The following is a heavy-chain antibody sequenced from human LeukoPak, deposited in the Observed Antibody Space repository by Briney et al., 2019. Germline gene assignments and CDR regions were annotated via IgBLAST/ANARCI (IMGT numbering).Heavy chain of an antibody. D-gene: IGHD6-19*01. J-gene: IGHJ4*02. CDR3: AREGIAVAGRGDY. CDR1: GFTFSSYW. Sequence: GGSLRLSCAASGFTFSSYWMHWVRQPPGKGLVWVSRINSDGSSTSYADSVKGRFTISRDNAKNTLYLQMNSLRAEDTAVYYCAREGIAVAGRGDYWGQGTLVTVSS. V-gene: IGHV3-74*01. CDR2: INSDGSST.